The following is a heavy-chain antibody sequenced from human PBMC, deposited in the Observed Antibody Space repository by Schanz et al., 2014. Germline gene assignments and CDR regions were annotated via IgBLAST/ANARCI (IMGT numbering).Heavy chain of an antibody. V-gene: IGHV3-23*04. CDR2: ISGSGGST. J-gene: IGHJ6*03. CDR1: GFGFSSYS. CDR3: ARVKYCTITRCYRTETEGIYYMDV. D-gene: IGHD2-2*01. Sequence: EVQLVESGGGWVQPGGSLRLSCAASGFGFSSYSMNWVRQAPGKGLEWVSAISGSGGSTYYADSVKGRFTISRDNSKNTLYLQMNSLRAEDTAVYYCARVKYCTITRCYRTETEGIYYMDVWGKGTTVTVSS.